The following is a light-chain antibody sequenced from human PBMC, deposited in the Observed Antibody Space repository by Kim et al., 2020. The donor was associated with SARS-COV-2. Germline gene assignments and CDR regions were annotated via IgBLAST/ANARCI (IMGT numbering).Light chain of an antibody. CDR2: DVN. CDR1: SGDLISDNH. J-gene: IGLJ1*01. Sequence: QSALTQPPSASGSPGQSVTISCTGTSGDLISDNHVSWYQQHPDKAPKLIIYDVNERPSGTPDCFSGSKSGNTASLTISGLQADDDADSYFSSYIMGDNFYVFGAGTKVTVL. V-gene: IGLV2-8*01. CDR3: SSYIMGDNFYV.